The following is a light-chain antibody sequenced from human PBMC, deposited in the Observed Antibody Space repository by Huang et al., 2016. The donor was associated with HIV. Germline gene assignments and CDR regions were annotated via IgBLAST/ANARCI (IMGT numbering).Light chain of an antibody. J-gene: IGKJ1*01. CDR1: QSVNTW. Sequence: DIQMTQSPSIVSASVGDRVTITRRASQSVNTWLAWYQQKPGKPPKRLIYKSSTLESGVPSRFSCSGSGTEFTLTISSLQPDDFATYYCQQYNTFWTFGQGTKV. CDR2: KSS. CDR3: QQYNTFWT. V-gene: IGKV1-5*03.